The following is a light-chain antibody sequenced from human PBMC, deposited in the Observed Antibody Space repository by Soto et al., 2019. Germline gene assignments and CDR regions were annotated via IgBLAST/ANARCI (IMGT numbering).Light chain of an antibody. CDR1: QSIGNW. CDR2: KAS. V-gene: IGKV1-5*03. J-gene: IGKJ4*01. Sequence: DIQVTQSPSTLSASVGDRVTITCRASQSIGNWLAWFQQKPGKAPKLLIYKASSLESGVPSRFSGSGFGTEFTLTISSLQPDDFATYHCQQYNSWSGVTFGRGTKVDIK. CDR3: QQYNSWSGVT.